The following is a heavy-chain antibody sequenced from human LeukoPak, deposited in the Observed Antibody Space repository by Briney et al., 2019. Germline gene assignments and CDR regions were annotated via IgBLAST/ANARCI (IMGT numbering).Heavy chain of an antibody. D-gene: IGHD3-22*01. CDR3: ARDQDYYDSSGPFDY. Sequence: GGSLRLSCAASGFTFSNYNMNWVRQAPGKGLEWVSYISSSSSYIYYADSVKGRFTISRDNAKNSLYLQMNSLRAEDTAVYYCARDQDYYDSSGPFDYWGQGTLVTVSS. J-gene: IGHJ4*02. CDR2: ISSSSSYI. CDR1: GFTFSNYN. V-gene: IGHV3-21*05.